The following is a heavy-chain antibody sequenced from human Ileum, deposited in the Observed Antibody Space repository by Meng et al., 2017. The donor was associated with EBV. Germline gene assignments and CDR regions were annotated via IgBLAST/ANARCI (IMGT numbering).Heavy chain of an antibody. CDR3: VSYAVGAGGIGY. D-gene: IGHD1-26*01. Sequence: QVPLQASGPGLVKPSQTLSLTCAVSGVSISSGYFHWSWIRQPPGKGLEWIGHSGSTSYNPSLRSRVTISVDTSKNQFSLKVDSATAGDTAVYYCVSYAVGAGGIGYWGQGILVTVSS. CDR2: HSGST. J-gene: IGHJ4*02. V-gene: IGHV4-30-4*01. CDR1: GVSISSGYFH.